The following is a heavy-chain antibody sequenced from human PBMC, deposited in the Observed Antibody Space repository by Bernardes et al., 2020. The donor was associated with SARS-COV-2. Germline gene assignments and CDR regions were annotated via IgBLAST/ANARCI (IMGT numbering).Heavy chain of an antibody. D-gene: IGHD2-2*01. V-gene: IGHV4-59*01. CDR1: GGSISSYY. J-gene: IGHJ3*02. CDR2: IYYSGST. Sequence: SETLSLTCTVSGGSISSYYWSWIRQPPGKGLEWIGYIYYSGSTNYNPSLKSRVTISVDTSKNQFSLKLSSVTAADTAVYYCASSPNSEYCSSTSCYWAGAFDIWGQGTMVTVSS. CDR3: ASSPNSEYCSSTSCYWAGAFDI.